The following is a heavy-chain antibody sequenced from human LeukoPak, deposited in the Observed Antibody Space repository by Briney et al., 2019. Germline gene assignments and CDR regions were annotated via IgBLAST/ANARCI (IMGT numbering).Heavy chain of an antibody. CDR2: IYYSGST. D-gene: IGHD3-9*01. CDR1: GGSVSSGDYY. V-gene: IGHV4-30-4*01. CDR3: ARDRYFIGFDY. Sequence: PSETLSLTCSVSGGSVSSGDYYWSWIRQPPRKGLEWIGYIYYSGSTYYNPSLKSRVSISVDTSKNQFSLKLTSVTAADTAVYYCARDRYFIGFDYWGQGTLVTVSS. J-gene: IGHJ4*02.